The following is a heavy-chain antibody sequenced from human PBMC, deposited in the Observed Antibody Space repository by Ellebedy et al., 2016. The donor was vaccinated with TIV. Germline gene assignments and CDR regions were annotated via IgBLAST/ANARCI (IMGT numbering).Heavy chain of an antibody. CDR3: ARRASYGDYAVQVNPWFDP. D-gene: IGHD4-17*01. J-gene: IGHJ5*02. V-gene: IGHV3-66*01. CDR1: GIIVSDYF. CDR2: VYPDAKT. Sequence: GGSLRLSCEASGIIVSDYFMNWVRQAPGKGLEWVSVVYPDAKTNYTDSVNGRFIVSRDNSKNTLYLQMNSLRAEDTAVYYCARRASYGDYAVQVNPWFDPWGQGTLVTVSS.